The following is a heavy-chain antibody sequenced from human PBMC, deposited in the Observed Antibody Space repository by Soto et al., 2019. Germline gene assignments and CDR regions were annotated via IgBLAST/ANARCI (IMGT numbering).Heavy chain of an antibody. CDR2: INPSAGGT. CDR1: GYTFTSYY. V-gene: IGHV1-46*03. Sequence: QVQLVQSGAEVKRPGASVKVSCKTSGYTFTSYYVHWVRQAPGQGLEWMGIINPSAGGTSYAQTLQDRVSMTRDTSTRTVYMELSSLRSEDTAMYYCARGQSSHWGYYFDYWGQGSLVTVSS. D-gene: IGHD7-27*01. J-gene: IGHJ4*02. CDR3: ARGQSSHWGYYFDY.